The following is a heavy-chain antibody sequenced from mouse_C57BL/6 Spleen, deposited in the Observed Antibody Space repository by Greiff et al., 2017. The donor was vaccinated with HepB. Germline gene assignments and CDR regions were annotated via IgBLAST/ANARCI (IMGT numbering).Heavy chain of an antibody. J-gene: IGHJ4*01. D-gene: IGHD1-1*01. V-gene: IGHV1-52*01. CDR2: IDPSDSET. CDR1: GYTFTSYW. CDR3: ASGYDYGSSYGYYAMDY. Sequence: VQLQQSGAELVRPGSSVKLSCKASGYTFTSYWMHWVKQRPIQGLEWIGNIDPSDSETHYNQKFKDKATLTVDKSSSTAYMQLSSLKSEDSAVYYCASGYDYGSSYGYYAMDYWGQGTSVTVSS.